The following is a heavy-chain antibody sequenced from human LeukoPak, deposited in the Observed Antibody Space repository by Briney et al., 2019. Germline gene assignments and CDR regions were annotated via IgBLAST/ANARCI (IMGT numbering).Heavy chain of an antibody. CDR2: ISYDGSNK. D-gene: IGHD3-10*01. Sequence: PGGSLRLSCAASGFTFSSYGMHWVRQAPGKGLEWVAVISYDGSNKYYADSVKGRFTISRDNSKNSLYLQMNSLRAEDTAVYYCARGPQGYYGSGSYPLGPYYYYGMDVWGQGTTVTVSS. V-gene: IGHV3-30*03. J-gene: IGHJ6*02. CDR1: GFTFSSYG. CDR3: ARGPQGYYGSGSYPLGPYYYYGMDV.